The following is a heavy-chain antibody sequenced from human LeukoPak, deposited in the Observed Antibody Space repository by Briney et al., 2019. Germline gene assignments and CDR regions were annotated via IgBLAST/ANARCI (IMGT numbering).Heavy chain of an antibody. V-gene: IGHV4-38-2*01. Sequence: GSLRLSCAASGFTVSSNYMSWIRQPPGKGLEWIGSIYYSGSTYYNPSLKSRLTISVETSKNQFSLKLSSVTAADTAVYYCARGYMYGLGPNIWGQGTMVTVSS. D-gene: IGHD5-18*01. J-gene: IGHJ3*02. CDR3: ARGYMYGLGPNI. CDR2: IYYSGST. CDR1: GFTVSSNY.